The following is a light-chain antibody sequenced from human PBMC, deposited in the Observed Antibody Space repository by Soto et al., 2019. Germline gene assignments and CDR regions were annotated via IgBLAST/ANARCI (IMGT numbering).Light chain of an antibody. CDR2: SAS. CDR3: QQYYSTPLT. Sequence: DIVMTQAPDSLAVSLGERATINCKSSQSVLYSSNNKNYLAWYQQKPVQPLKLLIYSASTREYGVPHRFSGSGSGTDFTLTISSLQAEDVAVYYCQQYYSTPLTFGGGTKVEIK. J-gene: IGKJ4*01. V-gene: IGKV4-1*01. CDR1: QSVLYSSNNKNY.